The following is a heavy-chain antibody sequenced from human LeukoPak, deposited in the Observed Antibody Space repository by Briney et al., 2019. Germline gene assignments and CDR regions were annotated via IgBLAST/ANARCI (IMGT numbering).Heavy chain of an antibody. J-gene: IGHJ5*02. Sequence: ASVKVSCKASGGTFSSYAISWVRQAPGQGLEWMGGIIPIFGTANYAQKFQGRVTITADESTSTAYMELSSLRSGDTAVYYCAPSRPQKGFDPWGQGTLVTVSS. CDR3: APSRPQKGFDP. CDR2: IIPIFGTA. V-gene: IGHV1-69*13. CDR1: GGTFSSYA.